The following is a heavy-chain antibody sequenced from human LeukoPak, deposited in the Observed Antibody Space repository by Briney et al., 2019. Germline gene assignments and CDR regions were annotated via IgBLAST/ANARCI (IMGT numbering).Heavy chain of an antibody. D-gene: IGHD3-10*01. Sequence: ASVKVSCKASGYTFISYGIAWVRQAPGQGLEWMGWVSPYSQNTNYIEKIQGRVTITADESTTTAYMELSGLMSDDTAVYYCAKVLWFGEAYYHYGMDVWGQGTTVTVSS. CDR3: AKVLWFGEAYYHYGMDV. J-gene: IGHJ6*02. CDR1: GYTFISYG. CDR2: VSPYSQNT. V-gene: IGHV1-18*01.